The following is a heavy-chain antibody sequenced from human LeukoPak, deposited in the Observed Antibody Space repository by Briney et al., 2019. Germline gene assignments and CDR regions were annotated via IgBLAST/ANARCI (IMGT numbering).Heavy chain of an antibody. CDR2: IYTSGST. V-gene: IGHV4-4*07. Sequence: SETLSLTCTVSGGSLSSYYWSWIRQPAGKGLEWIGRIYTSGSTNYNPSLKSRVTMSVDTSKNQFSLKLNSVTAADTAVYYCARDFAASSWYGMDVWGQGTTVTVSS. CDR3: ARDFAASSWYGMDV. D-gene: IGHD6-13*01. CDR1: GGSLSSYY. J-gene: IGHJ6*02.